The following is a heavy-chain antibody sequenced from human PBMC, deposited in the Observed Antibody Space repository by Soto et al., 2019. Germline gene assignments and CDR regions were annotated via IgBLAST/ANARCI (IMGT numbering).Heavy chain of an antibody. J-gene: IGHJ1*01. V-gene: IGHV4-39*01. CDR3: APESYSSSWWGYFQH. Sequence: QLQLQESGPGLVKPSETLSLTCTVSGGSISSSSYSWGWIRQPPGKGLEWIGRIYYSGRTYYNPSLKSRVTLSVNTSKNQFALKLSSVTAADTAVYYCAPESYSSSWWGYFQHWGQGTLVTVSS. CDR1: GGSISSSSYS. CDR2: IYYSGRT. D-gene: IGHD6-13*01.